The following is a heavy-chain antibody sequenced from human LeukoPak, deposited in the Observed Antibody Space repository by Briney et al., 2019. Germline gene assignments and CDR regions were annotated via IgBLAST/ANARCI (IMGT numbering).Heavy chain of an antibody. CDR1: GITFSRYV. D-gene: IGHD3-22*01. Sequence: GGSLRLSCAASGITFSRYVMSWVRQAPGKGLEWVSLISGSGGNTYYADSVKGRFTISRDNSKNTLYLQMNSLRAEDTAVYYCAKDPTDSTGYYLYYFDFWGHGTLVTVCS. CDR3: AKDPTDSTGYYLYYFDF. CDR2: ISGSGGNT. J-gene: IGHJ4*01. V-gene: IGHV3-23*01.